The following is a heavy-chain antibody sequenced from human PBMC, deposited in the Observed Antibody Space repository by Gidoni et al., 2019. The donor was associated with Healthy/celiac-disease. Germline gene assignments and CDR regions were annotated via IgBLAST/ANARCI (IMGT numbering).Heavy chain of an antibody. CDR3: ARDLVGATGYFRH. D-gene: IGHD1-26*01. CDR2: ISYDGSNQ. V-gene: IGHV3-30-3*01. CDR1: GVTFSSYA. Sequence: QVQLVEAGGGGVKPGRSLRLCCAASGVTFSSYAMHWVRQAPGKGLEWVAVISYDGSNQYYAASVKGLFTISRDNSKHTLYLQMNSLRAEDTAVYYCARDLVGATGYFRHWGQGTLVTVSS. J-gene: IGHJ1*01.